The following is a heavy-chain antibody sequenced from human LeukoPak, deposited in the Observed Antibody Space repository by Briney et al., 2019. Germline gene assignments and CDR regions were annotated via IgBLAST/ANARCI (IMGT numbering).Heavy chain of an antibody. J-gene: IGHJ4*02. Sequence: ASVKVSCKVSGYTLTELSMHWVRQAPGKGLEWMGGFDPEDGETIYAQKFQGRVTMTEDTSTDIAYMELSSLRSEDTAVYYCATGHYYDSSGYLSDYWGQGTLVTVSS. CDR1: GYTLTELS. CDR3: ATGHYYDSSGYLSDY. CDR2: FDPEDGET. D-gene: IGHD3-22*01. V-gene: IGHV1-24*01.